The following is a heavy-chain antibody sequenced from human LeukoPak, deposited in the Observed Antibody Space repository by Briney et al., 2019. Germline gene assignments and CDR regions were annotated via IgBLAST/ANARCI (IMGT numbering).Heavy chain of an antibody. CDR2: IYYSGST. CDR1: GGSVSSGSYY. V-gene: IGHV4-61*01. J-gene: IGHJ3*02. CDR3: AREGTTDAFDI. D-gene: IGHD2/OR15-2a*01. Sequence: SETLSLTCTVSGGSVSSGSYYWSWIRQPPGKGLEWIGYIYYSGSTNYNPSLKSRVTISVDTSKNQFSLKLSSVTAADTAVYYCAREGTTDAFDIWGQGTMVTVSS.